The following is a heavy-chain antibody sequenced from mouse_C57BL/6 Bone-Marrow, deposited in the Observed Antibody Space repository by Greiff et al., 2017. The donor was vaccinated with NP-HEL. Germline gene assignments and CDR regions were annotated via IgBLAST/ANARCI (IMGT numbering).Heavy chain of an antibody. V-gene: IGHV1-76*01. J-gene: IGHJ2*01. D-gene: IGHD2-4*01. Sequence: VHLVESGAELVRPGASVKLSCKASGYTFTDYYINWVKQRPGQGLEWIARIYPGSGNTYYNEKFKGKATLTAEKSSSTAYMQLSSLTSEDSAVYFWARCDYAVRYYFDYWGQGTTLTVSS. CDR2: IYPGSGNT. CDR1: GYTFTDYY. CDR3: ARCDYAVRYYFDY.